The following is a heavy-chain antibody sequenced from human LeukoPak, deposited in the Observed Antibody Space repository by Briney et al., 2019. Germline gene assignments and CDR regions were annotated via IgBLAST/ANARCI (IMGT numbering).Heavy chain of an antibody. CDR2: LSGDGNTD. V-gene: IGHV3-30-3*02. CDR1: GFTFSSCA. CDR3: AKSYYYDSSGYYPCDY. Sequence: GGSLRLSCVASGFTFSSCAMHWVRQAPGKGLEWVAVLSGDGNTDNYADSVKGRFTISRDNSKNTLYLQMNSLRAEDTAVYYCAKSYYYDSSGYYPCDYWGQGTLVTVSS. J-gene: IGHJ4*02. D-gene: IGHD3-22*01.